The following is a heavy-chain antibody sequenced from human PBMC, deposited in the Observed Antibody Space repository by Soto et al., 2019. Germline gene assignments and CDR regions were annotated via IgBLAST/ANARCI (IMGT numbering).Heavy chain of an antibody. Sequence: GGSLRLSCAASGFTFSSYWMSWVRQAPGKGLEWVANIKQDGSEKYYVDSVKGRFTISRDNDKNSLYLQMNSLRAEDAAVYYCARDGVVGATAFDIWGQGTMVTVSS. V-gene: IGHV3-7*03. CDR2: IKQDGSEK. J-gene: IGHJ3*02. D-gene: IGHD1-26*01. CDR3: ARDGVVGATAFDI. CDR1: GFTFSSYW.